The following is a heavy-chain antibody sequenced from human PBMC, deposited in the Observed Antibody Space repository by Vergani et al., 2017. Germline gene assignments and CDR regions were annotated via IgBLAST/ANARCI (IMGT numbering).Heavy chain of an antibody. CDR2: IIPIFGTA. V-gene: IGHV1-69*06. D-gene: IGHD3-10*01. CDR3: ARGVRFYYGSGSKNENYYYYGMDV. Sequence: QVQLVQSGAEVKKPGSSVKVSCKASGVTFSSYAISWVRQAPGQGLEWMGGIIPIFGTANYAQKFQGRVTITADKSTSTAYMELSSLRSEDTAVYYCARGVRFYYGSGSKNENYYYYGMDVWGQGTTVTVSS. CDR1: GVTFSSYA. J-gene: IGHJ6*02.